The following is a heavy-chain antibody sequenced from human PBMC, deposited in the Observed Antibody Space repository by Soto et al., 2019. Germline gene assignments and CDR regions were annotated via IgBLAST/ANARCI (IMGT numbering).Heavy chain of an antibody. D-gene: IGHD3-9*01. CDR2: ISWNSGSI. CDR3: AKGMDYDILTGFQH. V-gene: IGHV3-9*01. J-gene: IGHJ1*01. Sequence: EVQLVESGGGLVQPGRSLRLSCAASGFTFDDYAMHWVRQAPGKGLEWVSGISWNSGSIDYADSVKGRFTISRDNAKNSLYLRMNSPRAEDTALYYCAKGMDYDILTGFQHWGQGILVTVSS. CDR1: GFTFDDYA.